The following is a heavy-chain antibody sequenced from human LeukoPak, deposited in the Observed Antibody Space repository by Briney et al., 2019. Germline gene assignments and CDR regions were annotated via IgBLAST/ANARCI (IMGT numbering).Heavy chain of an antibody. CDR1: GGSISSYY. CDR2: IYYSGST. V-gene: IGHV4-59*01. J-gene: IGHJ6*03. Sequence: SETLSLTCTVSGGSISSYYWSWIRQPPGKGLEWIGYIYYSGSTNYNTSLKSRVTISVDTSKNQFSLKLASVTAADTAVYYCARVEEGYGSGRRENYYYYYMDVWGKGTTVTISS. CDR3: ARVEEGYGSGRRENYYYYYMDV. D-gene: IGHD3-10*01.